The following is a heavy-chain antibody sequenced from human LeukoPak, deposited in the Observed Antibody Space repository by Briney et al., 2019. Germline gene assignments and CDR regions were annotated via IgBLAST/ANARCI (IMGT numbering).Heavy chain of an antibody. J-gene: IGHJ4*02. V-gene: IGHV3-23*01. D-gene: IGHD3-22*01. CDR1: AFTFSSYA. Sequence: GGSLRLSCAASAFTFSSYAMSWVSQAPGKGLEWVSAISGSGGSTYYADSVKGRFTISRDNYKNTLYLQMNSLRGEDTAVYYCAKAYYDDSRGRTDYWGQGTLVTVSS. CDR2: ISGSGGST. CDR3: AKAYYDDSRGRTDY.